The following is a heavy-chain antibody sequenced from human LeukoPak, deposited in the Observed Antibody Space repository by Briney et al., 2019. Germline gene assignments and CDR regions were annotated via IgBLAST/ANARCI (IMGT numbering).Heavy chain of an antibody. J-gene: IGHJ4*02. V-gene: IGHV3-74*01. D-gene: IGHD1-26*01. CDR1: GFXFTSSW. Sequence: GGSLRLSCVASGFXFTSSWIHWVRQAPGKGLVWVSRINPDGRDTKYADSVRGRFSISRDNAKNSLTLQMNSLRAEDTAVYYCARPGSYLDDYWGQGTLVTVSS. CDR2: INPDGRDT. CDR3: ARPGSYLDDY.